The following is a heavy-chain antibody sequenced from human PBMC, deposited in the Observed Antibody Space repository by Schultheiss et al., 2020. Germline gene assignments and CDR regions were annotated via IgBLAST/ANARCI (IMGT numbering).Heavy chain of an antibody. CDR1: GGSVSSGSYY. Sequence: SETLSLTCTVSGGSVSSGSYYWSWIRQPPGKGLEWIGYIYYSGSTNYNPSLKSRFTISVDTSKNQFSLKLSSVTAADTAVYYCARDGSGQYYFDYWGQGTLVTVSS. J-gene: IGHJ4*02. CDR2: IYYSGST. V-gene: IGHV4-61*01. CDR3: ARDGSGQYYFDY. D-gene: IGHD2-15*01.